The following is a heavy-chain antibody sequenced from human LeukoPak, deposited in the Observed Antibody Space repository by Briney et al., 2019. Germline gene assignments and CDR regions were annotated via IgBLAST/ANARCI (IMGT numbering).Heavy chain of an antibody. D-gene: IGHD3-10*01. J-gene: IGHJ4*02. V-gene: IGHV1-2*02. CDR3: ARAMSGDLLDF. CDR1: GYTFSHHY. Sequence: ASVKVSCKASGYTFSHHYLYWIRQAPGQRLEYMRWISASSGSTDYAQKFQGRVTMSRDTSVSTVYMELRWLTTDDAAVYYCARAMSGDLLDFWGQGTLVTVSS. CDR2: ISASSGST.